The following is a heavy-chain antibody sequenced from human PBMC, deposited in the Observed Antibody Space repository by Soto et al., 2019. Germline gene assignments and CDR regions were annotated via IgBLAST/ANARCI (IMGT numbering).Heavy chain of an antibody. CDR3: ARDSTYSSGWNPDAFDI. V-gene: IGHV3-23*01. D-gene: IGHD6-19*01. Sequence: PGGSLRLSCAASGFTFSSYAMSWVRQAPGKGLEWVSAISGSGGSTYYADSVKGRFTISRDNSKNTLYLQMNSLRAEDTAVCYCARDSTYSSGWNPDAFDIWGQGTMVTVSS. CDR2: ISGSGGST. J-gene: IGHJ3*02. CDR1: GFTFSSYA.